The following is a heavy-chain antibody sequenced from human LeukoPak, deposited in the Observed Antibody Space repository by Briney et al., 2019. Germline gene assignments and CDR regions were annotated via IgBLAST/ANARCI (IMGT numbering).Heavy chain of an antibody. CDR2: IDYSGST. Sequence: SETLSLTCAVSGGSISSGGYSWSWIRQPPGKGLEWIGYIDYSGSTYHNPSLKSRVTISVDTSKNQFSLRLSSVTAADTAVYYCATSFGVDYFDYWGQGTLVTVSS. D-gene: IGHD3-3*01. V-gene: IGHV4-30-4*07. CDR3: ATSFGVDYFDY. J-gene: IGHJ4*02. CDR1: GGSISSGGYS.